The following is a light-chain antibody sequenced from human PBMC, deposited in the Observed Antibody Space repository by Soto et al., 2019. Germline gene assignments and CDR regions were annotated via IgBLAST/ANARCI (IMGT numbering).Light chain of an antibody. CDR3: CSYTSSSTWV. V-gene: IGLV2-14*01. J-gene: IGLJ3*02. CDR1: GTDY. Sequence: QSALTQPASVSGSPGQSISISCSGSGTDYVSWYQHLPGKAPRLILYEVTSRPSGVSHRFSGSKSGNTASLTISGLQTEDEAHYYCCSYTSSSTWVFGGGTKLTVL. CDR2: EVT.